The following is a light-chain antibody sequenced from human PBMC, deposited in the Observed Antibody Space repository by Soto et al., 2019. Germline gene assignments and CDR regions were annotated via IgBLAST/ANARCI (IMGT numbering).Light chain of an antibody. V-gene: IGLV3-21*04. CDR3: QVWDDISDHYV. J-gene: IGLJ1*01. CDR1: NIGSKN. Sequence: SYELTQSPSVSVAPGKTARITCGGNNIGSKNVHWYQQMPGQAPVLVINFDSDRPSGIPERFSGSNSGNTATLTISRVEPGDEADYYCQVWDDISDHYVFGTGTKLTVL. CDR2: FDS.